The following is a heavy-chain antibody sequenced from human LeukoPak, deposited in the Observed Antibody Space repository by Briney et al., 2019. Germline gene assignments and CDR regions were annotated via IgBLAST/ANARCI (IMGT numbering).Heavy chain of an antibody. V-gene: IGHV4-39*01. CDR3: ARLVPPGWFDP. CDR2: IYYSGNT. Sequence: PSETLSLTCTVSGGSISSGTYYWGWIRQPPGKGLEWIANIYYSGNTYYNASLKSRVTISVDTSKNQFSLKLTSVPAADTAVYYCARLVPPGWFDPWGQGTLVTVSS. J-gene: IGHJ5*02. CDR1: GGSISSGTYY.